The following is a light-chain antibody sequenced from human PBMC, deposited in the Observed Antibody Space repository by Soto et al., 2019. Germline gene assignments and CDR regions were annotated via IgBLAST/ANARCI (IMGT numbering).Light chain of an antibody. V-gene: IGKV1-33*01. Sequence: DIQMTQSPSSLSASVGDRVTITCQARQDISNYLNWYQQKPGKAPKLLIYDASNLETGVPSRFSGSGSGTGYTFTISSLQHEDIATYYCQQYDNLPLTFGGGNKVEIK. CDR3: QQYDNLPLT. CDR2: DAS. J-gene: IGKJ4*01. CDR1: QDISNY.